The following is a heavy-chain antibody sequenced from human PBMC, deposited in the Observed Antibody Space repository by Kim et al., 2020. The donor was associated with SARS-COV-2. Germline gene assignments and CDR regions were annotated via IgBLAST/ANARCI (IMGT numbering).Heavy chain of an antibody. J-gene: IGHJ5*02. D-gene: IGHD1-1*01. CDR2: IIPIFGTA. CDR1: GGTFSSYA. V-gene: IGHV1-69*13. CDR3: ARDLRALERRPANWFDP. Sequence: SVKVSCKASGGTFSSYAISWVRQAPGQGLEWMGGIIPIFGTANYAQKFQGRVTITADESTSTAYMELSSLRSEDTAVYYCARDLRALERRPANWFDPWGQGTLVTVSS.